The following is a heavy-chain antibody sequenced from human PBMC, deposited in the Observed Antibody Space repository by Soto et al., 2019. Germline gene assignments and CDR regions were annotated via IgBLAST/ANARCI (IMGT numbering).Heavy chain of an antibody. Sequence: SVKVSCKASGGSFSTYAFSWVRQAPGHGLEWMGGIIPIFDSPYYAQNFQGRVTIAADRSTSTVYMELSSLTPEDTAVYYCARGAECRGYCLKKFTWLEPRGQGTLVPVSS. CDR2: IIPIFDSP. J-gene: IGHJ5*02. V-gene: IGHV1-69*06. CDR1: GGSFSTYA. D-gene: IGHD2-15*01. CDR3: ARGAECRGYCLKKFTWLEP.